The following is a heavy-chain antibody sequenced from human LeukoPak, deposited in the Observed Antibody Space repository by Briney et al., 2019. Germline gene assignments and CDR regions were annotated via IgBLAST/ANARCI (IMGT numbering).Heavy chain of an antibody. V-gene: IGHV1-69*13. Sequence: GASVKVSCKASGGTFSSYAISWVRQAPGQGLEWMGGIIPIFGTANYAQKFQGRVTITADESTSTAYMELSSLRSEDTAVYYCAKDWAPGPFAARPVGPGWFDPWGQGTLVTVSS. CDR2: IIPIFGTA. CDR3: AKDWAPGPFAARPVGPGWFDP. D-gene: IGHD6-6*01. J-gene: IGHJ5*02. CDR1: GGTFSSYA.